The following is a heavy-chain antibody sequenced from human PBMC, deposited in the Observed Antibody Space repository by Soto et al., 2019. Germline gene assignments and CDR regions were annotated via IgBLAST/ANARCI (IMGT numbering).Heavy chain of an antibody. CDR1: GYTFTGYY. CDR3: ARTHCSSTRCYVGSWDY. D-gene: IGHD2-2*01. Sequence: ASVKVSCKASGYTFTGYYMHWVRQAPGQGLEWMGWINPNSGGTNYAQNFQGWVTMTRDTSISTAYMELSRLRSDDTAVYYCARTHCSSTRCYVGSWDYWGQGTLVPVSS. CDR2: INPNSGGT. V-gene: IGHV1-2*04. J-gene: IGHJ4*02.